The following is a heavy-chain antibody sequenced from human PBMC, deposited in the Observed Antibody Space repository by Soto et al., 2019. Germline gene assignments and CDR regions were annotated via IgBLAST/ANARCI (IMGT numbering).Heavy chain of an antibody. V-gene: IGHV1-69*12. CDR1: GGTFSSYA. J-gene: IGHJ6*02. CDR2: IIPIFGTA. Sequence: QVQLVQSGAEVKKPGSSVKVSCKASGGTFSSYAISWVRQAPGQGLEWMGGIIPIFGTANYAQKFQGRVTLTADDSTITAYMELSSLRSEDTAVYYCARARYRGSYPGGSGYYYGMDVWGQGTTVTVSS. CDR3: ARARYRGSYPGGSGYYYGMDV. D-gene: IGHD1-26*01.